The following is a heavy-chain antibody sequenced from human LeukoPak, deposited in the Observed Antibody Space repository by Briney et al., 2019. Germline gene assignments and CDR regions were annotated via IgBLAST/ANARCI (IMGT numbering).Heavy chain of an antibody. J-gene: IGHJ4*02. Sequence: GGSLRLSCAASGFTLSSYWMIWVRQAPGKGLEWVANIKQDGSEISYVDSVKGRFTISKDNAKNSLYLQMNSLRAEDTAVYYCVRGNPFGGYWGQGTLVTVSS. CDR3: VRGNPFGGY. CDR1: GFTLSSYW. D-gene: IGHD2-15*01. V-gene: IGHV3-7*03. CDR2: IKQDGSEI.